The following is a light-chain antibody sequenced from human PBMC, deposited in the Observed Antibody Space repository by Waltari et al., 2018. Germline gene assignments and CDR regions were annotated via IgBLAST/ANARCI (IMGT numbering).Light chain of an antibody. V-gene: IGKV3-11*01. CDR1: QSVNMY. Sequence: EIVLTQPPATLALSPGATATLSCRASQSVNMYLACDQQRPGQAPRLLIYDTSNRATDIPARFSGSGSETDFSLTISSLEPEDFAVYYCQQRRNWPLTFGGGTEVEIK. J-gene: IGKJ4*01. CDR2: DTS. CDR3: QQRRNWPLT.